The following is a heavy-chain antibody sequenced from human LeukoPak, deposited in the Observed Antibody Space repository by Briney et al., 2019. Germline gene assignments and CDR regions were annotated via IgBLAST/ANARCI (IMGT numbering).Heavy chain of an antibody. V-gene: IGHV3-11*01. CDR3: ARGGSWFGELKGRYYYYGMDV. Sequence: PGGSLRLSCAASGFTFSDYYMSWIRQAPGKGLEWVSYISSSGSTIYYADSVKGRFTISRDNAKNSLYLQMNSLRAEDTAVYYCARGGSWFGELKGRYYYYGMDVWGQGTTVTVS. D-gene: IGHD3-10*01. CDR2: ISSSGSTI. CDR1: GFTFSDYY. J-gene: IGHJ6*02.